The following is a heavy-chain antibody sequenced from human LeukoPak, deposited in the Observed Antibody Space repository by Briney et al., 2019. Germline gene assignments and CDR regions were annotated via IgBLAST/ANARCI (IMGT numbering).Heavy chain of an antibody. D-gene: IGHD5-18*01. J-gene: IGHJ4*02. V-gene: IGHV4-39*07. CDR3: ARETHTAMVRKGIDY. Sequence: PGGSLRLSCAASGFTFSSYSMNWVRQPPGKGLEWIGSIYYSGSTYYNPSLKSRVTISVDTSKNQFSLKLSSVTAADTAVYYCARETHTAMVRKGIDYWGQGTLVTVSS. CDR2: IYYSGST. CDR1: GFTFSSYS.